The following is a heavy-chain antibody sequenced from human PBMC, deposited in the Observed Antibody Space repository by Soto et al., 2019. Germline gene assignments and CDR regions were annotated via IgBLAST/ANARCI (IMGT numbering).Heavy chain of an antibody. Sequence: ASVKVSCKASGYTFIDYGISWVRQAPGQGLEWMGWISTYNGNTNYAQKLKGRVTMTTDTSTNTAYMELRSLRSDDTAVYYCARDLSRIVGDYGGWWGQGTLVTVSS. CDR3: ARDLSRIVGDYGGW. J-gene: IGHJ4*02. CDR1: GYTFIDYG. D-gene: IGHD4-17*01. V-gene: IGHV1-18*01. CDR2: ISTYNGNT.